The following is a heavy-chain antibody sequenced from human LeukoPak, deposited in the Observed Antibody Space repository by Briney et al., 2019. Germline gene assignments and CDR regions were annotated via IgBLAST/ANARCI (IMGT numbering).Heavy chain of an antibody. J-gene: IGHJ4*02. V-gene: IGHV3-48*04. CDR2: SSSSSSTI. Sequence: GGSLRLSCAASGFTFSSYSMNWVRQAPGKGLEWVSYSSSSSSTIYYADSVKGRFTISRDNAKSSLYLQMNSLRAEDTAVYYCARAASGLDYWGQGTLVTVSS. CDR1: GFTFSSYS. CDR3: ARAASGLDY. D-gene: IGHD3-10*01.